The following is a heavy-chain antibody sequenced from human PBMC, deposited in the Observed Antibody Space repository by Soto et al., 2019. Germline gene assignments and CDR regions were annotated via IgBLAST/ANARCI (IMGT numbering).Heavy chain of an antibody. V-gene: IGHV3-15*01. J-gene: IGHJ4*02. Sequence: GGSLRLSCLVSGFTFTYAWMSWVRHVPGKGLEWVGRIKAKTDGGTIDYAAPVQGRFTISRDNSKDTVDLQMNSLRAEDTAVYYCVSWVSAHFDYWGQGTLVTVSS. CDR2: IKAKTDGGTI. CDR3: VSWVSAHFDY. CDR1: GFTFTYAW. D-gene: IGHD2-8*01.